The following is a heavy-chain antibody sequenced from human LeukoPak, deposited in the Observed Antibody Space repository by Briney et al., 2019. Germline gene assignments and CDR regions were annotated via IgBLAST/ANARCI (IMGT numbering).Heavy chain of an antibody. D-gene: IGHD6-19*01. CDR1: GGSISSYY. J-gene: IGHJ3*02. V-gene: IGHV4-59*01. Sequence: PSETLSLTCTVSGGSISSYYWSWIRQPPGKGLEWIGYIYNRGSNTNYNPSLKSRVTISVDMSKNQFSLKLRSVTAADTAVYFCARDCPGIAVAGDAFDIWGRGTMVTVSS. CDR3: ARDCPGIAVAGDAFDI. CDR2: IYNRGSNT.